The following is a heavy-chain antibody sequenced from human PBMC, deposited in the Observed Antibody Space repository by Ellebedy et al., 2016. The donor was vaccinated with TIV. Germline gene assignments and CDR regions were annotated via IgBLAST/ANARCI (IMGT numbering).Heavy chain of an antibody. Sequence: GESLKISCAASGFRFAGHAMSWVRQAQGKGLEWVSSITGSGDKTYYRNSVRGRFSISRDHSRDTLYLDMNILRGEDTALYSCARSAGDSSGWFVSWGQGTVVIVSS. CDR3: ARSAGDSSGWFVS. J-gene: IGHJ5*01. V-gene: IGHV3-23*01. CDR1: GFRFAGHA. D-gene: IGHD3-22*01. CDR2: ITGSGDKT.